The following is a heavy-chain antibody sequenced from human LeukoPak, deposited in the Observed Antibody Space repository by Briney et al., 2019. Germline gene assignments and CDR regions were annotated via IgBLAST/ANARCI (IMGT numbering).Heavy chain of an antibody. J-gene: IGHJ4*02. V-gene: IGHV4-59*08. CDR1: GGSITSYY. CDR2: MLYSQST. D-gene: IGHD6-13*01. Sequence: PSKTLSLTCTVSGGSITSYYLSWIRQPPGKGLEWIGYMLYSQSTRYNPALKSRATMSMDTSKNQVSLKLRSVTAADTAVYYCATRYDSTWYQFWGRGTLVTVSS. CDR3: ATRYDSTWYQF.